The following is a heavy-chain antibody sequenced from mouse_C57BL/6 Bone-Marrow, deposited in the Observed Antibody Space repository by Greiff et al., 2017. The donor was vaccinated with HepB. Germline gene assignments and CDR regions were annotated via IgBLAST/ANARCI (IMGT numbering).Heavy chain of an antibody. D-gene: IGHD1-1*01. CDR3: TTRITTLYYFDY. V-gene: IGHV14-4*01. CDR1: GFNIKDDY. CDR2: IDPENGDT. J-gene: IGHJ2*01. Sequence: VQLQQSGAELVRPGASVKLSCTASGFNIKDDYMHWVKQRPEQGLEWIGWIDPENGDTEYASKFQGKATITADTSSNTAYLQLSSLTSEDTAVYYCTTRITTLYYFDYWGQGTTLTVSS.